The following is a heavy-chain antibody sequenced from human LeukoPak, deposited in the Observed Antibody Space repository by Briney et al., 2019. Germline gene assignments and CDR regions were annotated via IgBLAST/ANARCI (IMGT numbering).Heavy chain of an antibody. CDR1: GFTFSSYS. Sequence: PGGSLRLSCAASGFTFSSYSMSWVRQAPGKGLEWVSSISDNSYWIYYADSVKGRFTISRDNSKNTLYLQMNSLRAEDTAVYYCAREMTASYNWNYDYWGQGTLVTVSS. CDR2: ISDNSYWI. D-gene: IGHD1-7*01. CDR3: AREMTASYNWNYDY. J-gene: IGHJ4*02. V-gene: IGHV3-21*01.